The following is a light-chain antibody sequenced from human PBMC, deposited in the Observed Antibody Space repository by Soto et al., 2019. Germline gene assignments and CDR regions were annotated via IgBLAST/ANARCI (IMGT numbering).Light chain of an antibody. Sequence: QSVLTQPPSASGAPGQGISISCSGSSSNIGGNSVSWYRQVPGTAPKLLIFSNHQRPSGVPDRFSGSKSGTSASLAISGLQSEDEADYYCSTWDDSLRGLVFGGATKLTVL. CDR1: SSNIGGNS. V-gene: IGLV1-44*01. J-gene: IGLJ2*01. CDR2: SNH. CDR3: STWDDSLRGLV.